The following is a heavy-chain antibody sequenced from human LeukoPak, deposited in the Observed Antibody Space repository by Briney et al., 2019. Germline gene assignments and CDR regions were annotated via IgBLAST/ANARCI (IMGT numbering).Heavy chain of an antibody. Sequence: PGGSLRLSCAASGFTFSSYSMNWVRQAPGKGLEWVSCISSSSSYIYYADSVKGRFTISRDNAKNSLYLQMNSLRAEDTAVYYCAREGSGSHYNVVLDSWGQGTLVTVSS. CDR1: GFTFSSYS. J-gene: IGHJ4*02. D-gene: IGHD3-10*01. V-gene: IGHV3-21*01. CDR3: AREGSGSHYNVVLDS. CDR2: ISSSSSYI.